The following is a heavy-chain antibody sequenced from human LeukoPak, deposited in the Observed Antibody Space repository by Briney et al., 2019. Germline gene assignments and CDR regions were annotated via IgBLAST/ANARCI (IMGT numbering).Heavy chain of an antibody. Sequence: GESLKISCKGSGYSFTSYWIGWVRQMPGKGLEWMGIIYPGDSDTRYSPSFQGQVTISADKSISTAYLQRSSLKASDTAMYYCARQSRYRSSTSCYPDYWGQGTLVTVSS. D-gene: IGHD2-2*01. CDR2: IYPGDSDT. CDR3: ARQSRYRSSTSCYPDY. V-gene: IGHV5-51*01. J-gene: IGHJ4*02. CDR1: GYSFTSYW.